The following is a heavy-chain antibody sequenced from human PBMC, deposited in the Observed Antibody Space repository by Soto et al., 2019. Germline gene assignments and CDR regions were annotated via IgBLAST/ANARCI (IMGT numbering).Heavy chain of an antibody. V-gene: IGHV3-23*01. CDR2: ISGSGGST. D-gene: IGHD6-19*01. CDR3: AKSPPRDSSGYVDYYYYGMDV. J-gene: IGHJ6*02. CDR1: GFTFSSYA. Sequence: PGGSLRLSCAASGFTFSSYAMSWVRQAPGKGLEWVSAISGSGGSTYYADSVKGRFTISRDNSKNTLYLQMNSLRAEDTAVYYCAKSPPRDSSGYVDYYYYGMDVWGQETTVTVSS.